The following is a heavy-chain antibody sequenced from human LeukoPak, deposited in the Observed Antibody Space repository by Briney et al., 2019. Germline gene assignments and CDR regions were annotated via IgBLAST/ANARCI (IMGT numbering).Heavy chain of an antibody. CDR2: VKHDGSEK. Sequence: PGGSLRLSCAASGFTFSSYWMSWVRRAPGKGLEWVANVKHDGSEKYYVDSVKGRFAISRDNGKNSLYLQMNSLRVEDMAVYYCARAPREWLLGYHFEYWGQGTLVTVSS. J-gene: IGHJ4*02. CDR3: ARAPREWLLGYHFEY. CDR1: GFTFSSYW. V-gene: IGHV3-7*01. D-gene: IGHD3-3*01.